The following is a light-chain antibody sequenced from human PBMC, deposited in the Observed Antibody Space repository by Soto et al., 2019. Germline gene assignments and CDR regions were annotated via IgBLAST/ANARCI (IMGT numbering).Light chain of an antibody. Sequence: QSALTQPASVSGSPGQAITISCTGTSSDVGGHNYVSWYQQHPGKAPKLRIYEVSNRASGVSKRFSGSKSGNTASQTISGLQAEDEADYYCSSYTSSSTLVVFGGGTKLTVL. CDR1: SSDVGGHNY. J-gene: IGLJ2*01. CDR2: EVS. V-gene: IGLV2-14*01. CDR3: SSYTSSSTLVV.